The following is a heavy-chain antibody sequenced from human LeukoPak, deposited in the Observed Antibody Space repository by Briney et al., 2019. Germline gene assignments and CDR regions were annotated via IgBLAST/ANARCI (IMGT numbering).Heavy chain of an antibody. CDR3: GRETDFGVVTN. Sequence: QTLSLTCAISGDSVSSNGAAWDWIGQSPSRGLEWLGRTYYRSQQWYSDYAPSVKGRITIDADTSQNQFSLHLNSVTPEDTAVYYCGRETDFGVVTNWGQGTLVTVSS. D-gene: IGHD3-3*01. V-gene: IGHV6-1*01. CDR2: TYYRSQQWYS. J-gene: IGHJ4*02. CDR1: GDSVSSNGAA.